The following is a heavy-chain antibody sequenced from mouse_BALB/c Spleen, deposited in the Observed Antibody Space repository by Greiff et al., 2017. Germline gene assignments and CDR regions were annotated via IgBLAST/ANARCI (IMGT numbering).Heavy chain of an antibody. V-gene: IGHV1-9*01. CDR1: GYTFSSYW. J-gene: IGHJ3*01. CDR3: ARGAYDGYYLAWFAY. Sequence: VKLQESGAELMKPGASVKISCKATGYTFSSYWIEWVKQRPGHGLEWIGEILPGSGSTNYNEKFKGKATFTADTSSNTAYMQLSSLTSEDSAVYYCARGAYDGYYLAWFAYWGQGTLVTVSA. CDR2: ILPGSGST. D-gene: IGHD2-3*01.